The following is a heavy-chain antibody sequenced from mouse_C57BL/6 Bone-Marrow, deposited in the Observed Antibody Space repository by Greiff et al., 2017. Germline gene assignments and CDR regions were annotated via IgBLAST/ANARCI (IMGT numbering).Heavy chain of an antibody. J-gene: IGHJ4*01. Sequence: DVQLQESGPGLVKPSQSLSLTCSVTGYSITSGYYWNWIRQFPGNKLEWMGYISYDGSNNYNPSLKNRISITRDTSKNQFFLKLNSVTTEDTATYYCARDLYYYGSREDAMDYWGQGTSVTVSS. CDR2: ISYDGSN. CDR3: ARDLYYYGSREDAMDY. CDR1: GYSITSGYY. D-gene: IGHD1-1*01. V-gene: IGHV3-6*01.